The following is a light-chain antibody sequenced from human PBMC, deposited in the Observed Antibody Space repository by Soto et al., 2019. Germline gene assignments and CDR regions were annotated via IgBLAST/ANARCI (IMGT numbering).Light chain of an antibody. CDR3: SSNKTGSPRV. V-gene: IGLV2-14*01. CDR2: EVS. CDR1: SSDVGGYNY. J-gene: IGLJ3*02. Sequence: QSALTQPASVSGSPGQSITISRTGTSSDVGGYNYVSWYQQHPGKAPKLMIYEVSNRPSGVSNRFSGSKSGNTASLANSGLQAYEGGGYNCSSNKTGSPRVFGGGT.